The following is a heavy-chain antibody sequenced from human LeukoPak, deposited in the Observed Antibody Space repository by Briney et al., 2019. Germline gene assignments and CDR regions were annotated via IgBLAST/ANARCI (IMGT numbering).Heavy chain of an antibody. CDR1: GYTFTSYA. V-gene: IGHV7-4-1*02. D-gene: IGHD3-3*01. CDR3: ARAEYDFWSGYYTAMSY. Sequence: ASVTVSCTASGYTFTSYAMNWVRQAPGQGLEWMGWINTNTGNPTYAQGFTGRFVFSLDTSVSTAYLQISSLKAEDTAVYYCARAEYDFWSGYYTAMSYWGQGTLVTVSS. J-gene: IGHJ4*02. CDR2: INTNTGNP.